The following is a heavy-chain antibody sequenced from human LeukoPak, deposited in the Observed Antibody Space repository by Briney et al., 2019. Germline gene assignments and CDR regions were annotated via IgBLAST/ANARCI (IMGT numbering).Heavy chain of an antibody. CDR2: ISSSSSYI. D-gene: IGHD2-21*02. J-gene: IGHJ3*02. CDR1: GFTFSSYS. Sequence: GGSLRLSCAASGFTFSSYSMNWVRQAPGKGLEWVSSISSSSSYIYYADSVKGRFTISRDNAKNSLYLQMNSLGAEDTAVYYCAGESPYCGGDCYLSDAFDIWGQGTMVTVSS. CDR3: AGESPYCGGDCYLSDAFDI. V-gene: IGHV3-21*01.